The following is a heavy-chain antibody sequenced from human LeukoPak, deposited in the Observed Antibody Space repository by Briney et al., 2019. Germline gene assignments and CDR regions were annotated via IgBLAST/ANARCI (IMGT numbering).Heavy chain of an antibody. CDR2: ISYDGSNK. V-gene: IGHV3-30-3*01. Sequence: GGSLRLSCAASGFTFSSYAMHWVRQAPGKGLEWVAVISYDGSNKYYADSVKGRFTISRDNAENSLYLQMNSLRAEDTAIYYCARDQWLAYYYHGMDVWGQGTTVTVSS. CDR1: GFTFSSYA. CDR3: ARDQWLAYYYHGMDV. J-gene: IGHJ6*02. D-gene: IGHD6-19*01.